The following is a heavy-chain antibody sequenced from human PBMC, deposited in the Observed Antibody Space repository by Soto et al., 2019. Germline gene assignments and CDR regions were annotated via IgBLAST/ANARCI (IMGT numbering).Heavy chain of an antibody. Sequence: EVQLLESGGGLVQPGGSLRLSCAASGFTFSSYAMSWVRQAPGKGLEWVSGIRSSGGSTYYADSVRGRFTISRDNSKNTLYLQMSSLRVEDTAVYYCANRKDSFDYWGQGTLVTVSS. CDR2: IRSSGGST. V-gene: IGHV3-23*01. J-gene: IGHJ4*02. CDR1: GFTFSSYA. CDR3: ANRKDSFDY.